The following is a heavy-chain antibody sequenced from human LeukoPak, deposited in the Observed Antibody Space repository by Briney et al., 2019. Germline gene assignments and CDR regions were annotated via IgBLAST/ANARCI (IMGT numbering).Heavy chain of an antibody. D-gene: IGHD2-2*01. V-gene: IGHV3-21*01. CDR2: ISSSSSYI. Sequence: GRSLRLSCAASGFTFSSFGMTWVRQAPGKGLEWVSSISSSSSYIYYADSVKGRFTISRDNAKNSLYLQMNSLRAEDTAVYYCARVSLPYCSSTSCYDWDDAFDIWGQGTMVTVSS. CDR1: GFTFSSFG. CDR3: ARVSLPYCSSTSCYDWDDAFDI. J-gene: IGHJ3*02.